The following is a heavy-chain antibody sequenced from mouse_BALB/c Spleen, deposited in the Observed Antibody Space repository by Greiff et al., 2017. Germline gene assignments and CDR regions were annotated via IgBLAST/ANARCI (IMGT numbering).Heavy chain of an antibody. V-gene: IGHV5-17*02. CDR1: GFTFSSFG. CDR3: AREGNDYAPWCAY. Sequence: EVMLVESGGGLVQPGGSRKLSCAASGFTFSSFGMHWVRQAPEKGLEWVAYISSGSSTIYYADTVKGRFTISRDNPKNTLFLQMTSLRSEDTAMYYCAREGNDYAPWCAYWGQGTLVTVSA. J-gene: IGHJ3*01. D-gene: IGHD2-4*01. CDR2: ISSGSSTI.